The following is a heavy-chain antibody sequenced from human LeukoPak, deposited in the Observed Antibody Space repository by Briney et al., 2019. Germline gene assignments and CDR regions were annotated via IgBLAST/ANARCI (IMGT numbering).Heavy chain of an antibody. J-gene: IGHJ4*02. D-gene: IGHD6-13*01. CDR3: AREVGIAAAGDDY. V-gene: IGHV3-48*02. Sequence: GGSLRLSCAASGFTFSTYTMNWVRQAPGKGLEWISYIANSGTTMYYADSVKGRFTISRDNVKNSLYLQMNSLRDEDTAVYYCAREVGIAAAGDDYWGQGTLVTVSS. CDR2: IANSGTTM. CDR1: GFTFSTYT.